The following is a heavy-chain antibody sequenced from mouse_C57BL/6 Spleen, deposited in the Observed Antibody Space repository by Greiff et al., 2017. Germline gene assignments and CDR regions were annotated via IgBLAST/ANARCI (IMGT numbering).Heavy chain of an antibody. D-gene: IGHD1-1*01. J-gene: IGHJ2*01. CDR2: IDPSYSYT. CDR3: SRNYYGSSLKGFDY. Sequence: QVQLQQPGAELVMPGASVKLSCKASGYTFTSYWMHWVKQRPGQGLEWIGEIDPSYSYTNYNQKFKGKSTLTVDKSSSTAYMQLSSLTSEDSAVYYCSRNYYGSSLKGFDYWGQGTTLTVSS. CDR1: GYTFTSYW. V-gene: IGHV1-69*01.